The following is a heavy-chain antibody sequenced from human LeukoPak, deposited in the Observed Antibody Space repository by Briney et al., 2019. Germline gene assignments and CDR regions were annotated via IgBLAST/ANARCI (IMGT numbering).Heavy chain of an antibody. D-gene: IGHD5-24*01. V-gene: IGHV1-2*02. Sequence: GESLKISCKGSGYTFTGYYMHWVRQAPGQGLEWMGWINPSSGGTNYAQKFQGRVTMTRDTSISTAYMELSRLRSDDTAVYYCARDWEMATIGYWGQGTLVTVSS. J-gene: IGHJ4*02. CDR1: GYTFTGYY. CDR3: ARDWEMATIGY. CDR2: INPSSGGT.